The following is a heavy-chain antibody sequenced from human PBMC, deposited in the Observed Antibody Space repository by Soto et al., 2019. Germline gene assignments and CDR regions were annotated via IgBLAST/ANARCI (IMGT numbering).Heavy chain of an antibody. V-gene: IGHV1-46*01. D-gene: IGHD1-20*01. CDR1: GYTFTSYY. Sequence: QVQLVQSGAEVKKPGASVKVSCKASGYTFTSYYMHWVRLAPGQGLEWMGIINPDGGGTSYAQQFQGRVIMTGDTSTSRVYMEMSGLKSEATAVYYCAVCGNWFSVDVWGQGTTVPVSS. CDR3: AVCGNWFSVDV. J-gene: IGHJ6*02. CDR2: INPDGGGT.